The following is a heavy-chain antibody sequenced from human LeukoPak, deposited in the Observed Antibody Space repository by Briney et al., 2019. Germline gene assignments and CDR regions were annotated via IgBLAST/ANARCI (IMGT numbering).Heavy chain of an antibody. J-gene: IGHJ4*02. V-gene: IGHV3-7*01. D-gene: IGHD6-13*01. CDR2: IIQDGSEK. Sequence: GGSLRLSCAASGFAFSSYWMSWVRPAPGKGLEWVASIIQDGSEKNYVDSVKGRFTISRDNAKSSVFLQMNSLRVEDTAVYYCARGLYSSSPQYWGQGILVTVSS. CDR3: ARGLYSSSPQY. CDR1: GFAFSSYW.